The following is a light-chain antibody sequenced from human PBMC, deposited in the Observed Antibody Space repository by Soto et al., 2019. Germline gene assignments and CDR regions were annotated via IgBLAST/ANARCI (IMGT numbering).Light chain of an antibody. CDR2: DAS. CDR3: QQYGFRT. CDR1: QSVSTY. J-gene: IGKJ1*01. Sequence: EIVLTQSPGTLSLSPGERATLSCRASQSVSTYLTWYQQKPGQAPRLLIYDASNRAIGIPARFSGSGSGTDFTLTISSLEPGDCAVYYCQQYGFRTFGQGTKVDIK. V-gene: IGKV3-11*01.